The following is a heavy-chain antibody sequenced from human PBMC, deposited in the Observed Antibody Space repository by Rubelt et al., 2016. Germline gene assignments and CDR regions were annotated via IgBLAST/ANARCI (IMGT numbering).Heavy chain of an antibody. V-gene: IGHV6-1*01. CDR2: TYYRSKWYN. CDR3: ARLIQLWSQGYYYYGMDV. CDR1: GDSVSSNSAA. J-gene: IGHJ6*02. Sequence: GKPSQTLSLTCAISGDSVSSNSAAWNWIRQSPSRGLEWLGRTYYRSKWYNDYAVSVKSRITINPDTSKNQFSLQLNSVTPEDTAVYYCARLIQLWSQGYYYYGMDVWGQGTTVTVSS. D-gene: IGHD5-18*01.